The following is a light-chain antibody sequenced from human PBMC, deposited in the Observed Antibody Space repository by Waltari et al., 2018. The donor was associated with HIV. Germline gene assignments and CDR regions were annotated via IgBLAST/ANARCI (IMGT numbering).Light chain of an antibody. CDR1: SSNIGNNY. V-gene: IGLV1-51*01. Sequence: QSVLTQPPSVSAAPGQKVTISCSGSSSNIGNNYVSWYQQLPGTAPKLLIYDNKKRPSGIPDRFSGSKPGTSATLGITGLQTGDEADYFCATWDSSLSAGVFGGGTKLTVL. J-gene: IGLJ2*01. CDR3: ATWDSSLSAGV. CDR2: DNK.